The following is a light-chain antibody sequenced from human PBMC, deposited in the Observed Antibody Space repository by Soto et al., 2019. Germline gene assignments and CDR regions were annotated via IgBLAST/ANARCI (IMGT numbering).Light chain of an antibody. CDR3: SSYTSSSFYV. CDR2: DVS. J-gene: IGLJ1*01. V-gene: IGLV2-14*01. CDR1: SSDVGGYNY. Sequence: QSALTQPASVSGSPGQSITISCTGTSSDVGGYNYVSWYQQHPGKAPKLMIYDVSNRPSGVSNRFSGSKSGNTASLTISGLQXXXEADYYCSSYTSSSFYVFGTGTKLTVL.